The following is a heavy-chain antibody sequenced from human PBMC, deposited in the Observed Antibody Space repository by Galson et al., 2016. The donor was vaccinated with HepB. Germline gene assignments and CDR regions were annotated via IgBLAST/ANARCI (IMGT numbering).Heavy chain of an antibody. V-gene: IGHV1-2*06. J-gene: IGHJ6*02. CDR3: ARVRIRISTPRYYGLDV. Sequence: SVKVSCKASGYTFSDYYIHWVRQAPGQGLEWLGRINPHSGGTNYAQNFQGRVTLTRDTSINTAFMELNSLTSDDTAVYSCARVRIRISTPRYYGLDVWGQGTTVTVSS. CDR2: INPHSGGT. CDR1: GYTFSDYY. D-gene: IGHD2-21*01.